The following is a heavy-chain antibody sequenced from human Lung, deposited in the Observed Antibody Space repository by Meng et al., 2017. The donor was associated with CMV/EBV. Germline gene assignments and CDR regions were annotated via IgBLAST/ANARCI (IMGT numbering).Heavy chain of an antibody. Sequence: QVTRPESSTGLVNPSQTLSLTCHVSGGYIGSGGYYWSWIRQPPGKGLEWIGYIYYTGSTFYNPSLKSRVTISVDTSKNQFSLKLIPATAADTAVYYCAREAGRDGYATPKFDYWGQGTLVTASS. J-gene: IGHJ4*02. CDR3: AREAGRDGYATPKFDY. D-gene: IGHD5-24*01. CDR1: GGYIGSGGYY. CDR2: IYYTGST. V-gene: IGHV4-31*03.